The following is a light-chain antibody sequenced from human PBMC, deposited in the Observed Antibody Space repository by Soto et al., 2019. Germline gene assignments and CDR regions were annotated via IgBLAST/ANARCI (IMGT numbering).Light chain of an antibody. J-gene: IGKJ1*01. Sequence: EIVLTQSPGTLSLSPGERATLSCRASQSVSSSFLAWYQQKPGQAPRLLIYGASSRATGIPARFSGSGSGTDFTLTISRLEPEDFAVYYCQQSDNSPRTFGQGTKVEIK. V-gene: IGKV3-20*01. CDR1: QSVSSSF. CDR3: QQSDNSPRT. CDR2: GAS.